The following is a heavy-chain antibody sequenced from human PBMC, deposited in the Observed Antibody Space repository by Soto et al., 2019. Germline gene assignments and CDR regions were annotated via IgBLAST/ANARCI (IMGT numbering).Heavy chain of an antibody. CDR3: ARESRYCSGGSCYFLPGIDY. D-gene: IGHD2-15*01. CDR2: IIPIFGTA. CDR1: GGTFSSYA. J-gene: IGHJ4*02. V-gene: IGHV1-69*12. Sequence: QVQLVQSGAEVKKPGSSVKVSCKASGGTFSSYAISWVRQAPGQGLEWMGGIIPIFGTANYAQKFQGRVTITADESTSTPSMELSSLRSEDTAVYYCARESRYCSGGSCYFLPGIDYWGQGTLVTVSS.